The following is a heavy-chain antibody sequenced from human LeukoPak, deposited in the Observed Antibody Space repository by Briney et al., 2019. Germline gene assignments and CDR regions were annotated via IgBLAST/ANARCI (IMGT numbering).Heavy chain of an antibody. CDR3: AKDRMGGVVGYFDY. V-gene: IGHV3-30*02. D-gene: IGHD1-26*01. J-gene: IGHJ4*02. Sequence: GGSLRLSCAASGFTFSSYGMHWVRQAPGKGLEWVAVIWYDGSNKYYADSVKGRFTISRDNSKNTLYLQMNSLRAEDTAVYYCAKDRMGGVVGYFDYWGQGTLVTVSS. CDR2: IWYDGSNK. CDR1: GFTFSSYG.